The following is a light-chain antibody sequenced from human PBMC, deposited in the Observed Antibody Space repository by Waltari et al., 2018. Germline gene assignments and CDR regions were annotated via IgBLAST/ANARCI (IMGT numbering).Light chain of an antibody. J-gene: IGLJ1*01. Sequence: QSALTQPPSASGSPGPSVTISCTGTSSDVGGYNYVSWYQQHPGKVPKLMIYEVSKRPSGVPDRFSDSKSGNTASLTVSGLQAEDEADYYCASYAGSRYVFGTGTKVTVL. V-gene: IGLV2-8*01. CDR1: SSDVGGYNY. CDR3: ASYAGSRYV. CDR2: EVS.